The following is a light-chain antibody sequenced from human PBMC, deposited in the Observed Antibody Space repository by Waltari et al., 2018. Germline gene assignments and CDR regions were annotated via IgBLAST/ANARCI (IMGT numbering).Light chain of an antibody. CDR1: QSVTTY. CDR3: HQCSTWPPA. V-gene: IGKV3-11*01. Sequence: EIVLTQSPATLSLSPGERATLSCRASQSVTTYLGWYQQKPGQAPRLLIYDASNRATGIPARFSGSGSGTDFTLTISSLGPDDFAVYYCHQCSTWPPAFGPGTKVDI. CDR2: DAS. J-gene: IGKJ3*01.